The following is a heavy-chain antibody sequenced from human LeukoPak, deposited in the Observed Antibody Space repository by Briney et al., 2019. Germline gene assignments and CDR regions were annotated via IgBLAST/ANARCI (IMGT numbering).Heavy chain of an antibody. Sequence: GASVKVSCKASGYTFTSYGISWVRQAPGQGLEWMGWISAYNGNTNYAQKLQGRVTMTTDTSTSTAYMELRSLRSEDTAAYYCANPRYDSSGYYYVDWGQGTLVTVSS. V-gene: IGHV1-18*01. D-gene: IGHD3-22*01. CDR2: ISAYNGNT. CDR3: ANPRYDSSGYYYVD. J-gene: IGHJ4*02. CDR1: GYTFTSYG.